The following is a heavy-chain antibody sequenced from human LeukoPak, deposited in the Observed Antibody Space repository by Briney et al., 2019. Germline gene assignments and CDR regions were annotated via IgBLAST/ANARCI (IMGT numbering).Heavy chain of an antibody. CDR3: TRGARPAAKLWTFDY. D-gene: IGHD2-2*01. V-gene: IGHV3-49*04. Sequence: SGGSLRLSCTASGFTFGDYAMSWVRQAPGKGLEWVGFIRSKAYGGTTEYAASVKGRFTISRDDSKSIAYLQMNSLKTEDTAVYYCTRGARPAAKLWTFDYWGQGTLVTVSS. CDR2: IRSKAYGGTT. J-gene: IGHJ4*02. CDR1: GFTFGDYA.